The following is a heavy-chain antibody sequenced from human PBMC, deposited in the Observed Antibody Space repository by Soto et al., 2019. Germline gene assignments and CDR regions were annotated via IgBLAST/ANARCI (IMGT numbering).Heavy chain of an antibody. Sequence: QVQLQESGPGLVKPSQTLSLTCTVSGGSISSGGYYWSWIRQHPGKGLEWIGYIYYSGSTYYNPSLKSRVTISVDTSKNQFSLKLSSVTAADTAVYYCASSRYYGSGSYPLSPYYFDYWGQGTLVTVSS. CDR1: GGSISSGGYY. V-gene: IGHV4-31*03. J-gene: IGHJ4*02. D-gene: IGHD3-10*01. CDR2: IYYSGST. CDR3: ASSRYYGSGSYPLSPYYFDY.